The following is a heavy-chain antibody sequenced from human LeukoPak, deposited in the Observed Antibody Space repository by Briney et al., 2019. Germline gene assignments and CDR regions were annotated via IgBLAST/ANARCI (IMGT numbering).Heavy chain of an antibody. V-gene: IGHV3-23*01. CDR1: GFTFSSYA. J-gene: IGHJ4*02. Sequence: GGSLRLSCAASGFTFSSYAMSWVRQAPGKGLEWVSGISGSGGSTYYADSVKGRFTISRDNAKNTLYLQMNSLRAEDTAVYYCAKVGGITIYSFGPDYWGQGTLVTVSS. D-gene: IGHD3-9*01. CDR3: AKVGGITIYSFGPDY. CDR2: ISGSGGST.